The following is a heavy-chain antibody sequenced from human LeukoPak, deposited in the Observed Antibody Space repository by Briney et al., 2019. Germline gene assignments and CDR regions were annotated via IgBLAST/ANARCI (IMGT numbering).Heavy chain of an antibody. J-gene: IGHJ4*02. D-gene: IGHD3-3*01. CDR3: ARAPQITIFGVVIIEPHFDY. CDR2: IKQDGTEI. Sequence: GGSLRLSCAASGFTVSSNYMTWFRQAPGKGLEWVANIKQDGTEIFYVDSVRGRFIISRDNAENSLYLQMNSLRAEDTAVYYCARAPQITIFGVVIIEPHFDYWGQGTLVTVSS. V-gene: IGHV3-7*01. CDR1: GFTVSSNY.